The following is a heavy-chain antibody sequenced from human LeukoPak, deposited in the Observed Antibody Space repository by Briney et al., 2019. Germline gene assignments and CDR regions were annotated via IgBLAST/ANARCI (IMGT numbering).Heavy chain of an antibody. D-gene: IGHD3-22*01. V-gene: IGHV3-48*03. J-gene: IGHJ3*02. CDR2: ISSSGSTM. CDR3: AKKWSGDYDSSGVNDAFDI. CDR1: GFTFSSYE. Sequence: GGSLRLSCAASGFTFSSYEMNWVRQAPGKGLEWVSYISSSGSTMYYADSVKGRFTISRDNAKNSLYLQMNSLRPEDTAVYYCAKKWSGDYDSSGVNDAFDIWGQGTMVTVSS.